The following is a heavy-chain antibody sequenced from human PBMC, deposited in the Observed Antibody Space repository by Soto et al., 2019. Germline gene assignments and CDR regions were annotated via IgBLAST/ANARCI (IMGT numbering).Heavy chain of an antibody. D-gene: IGHD6-6*01. CDR2: IYWSDDE. CDR1: GVSLSTCGVG. Sequence: QSTLKESGPTLVQHTQTLTLTCSFSGVSLSTCGVGVGWILQPPGKALEWLAPIYWSDDEQYSPSLKSRLSITKDTTKNNVVLMMPNKDPVDTATSSCVRGLGARPVCASDIWCQDPKVTVSS. J-gene: IGHJ3*02. CDR3: VRGLGARPVCASDI. V-gene: IGHV2-5*01.